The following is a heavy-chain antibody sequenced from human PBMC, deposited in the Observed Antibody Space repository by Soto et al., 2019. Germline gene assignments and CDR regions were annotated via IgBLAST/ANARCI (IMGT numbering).Heavy chain of an antibody. V-gene: IGHV4-39*01. CDR1: GGSIISFTYY. CDR3: ARRERYYGSPGWFDP. CDR2: VYYNENT. J-gene: IGHJ5*02. Sequence: PSETLSLTFSFSGGSIISFTYYWGLIRQPPGKGLEWIGTVYYNENTYYNPSLKSRVTITVDTAKNQFSLNLRSVTAADTAMYFCARRERYYGSPGWFDPWGPGTLVTVSS. D-gene: IGHD3-10*01.